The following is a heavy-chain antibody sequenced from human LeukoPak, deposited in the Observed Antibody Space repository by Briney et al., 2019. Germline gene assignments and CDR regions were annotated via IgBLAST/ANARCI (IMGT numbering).Heavy chain of an antibody. Sequence: PSETLSLTCAVSGGSISSSNWWSWVRQPPGKGLEWIGEIYHSGSTNYNPSLKSRVTISVDKSKNQFSLKLSSVTAADTVVYYCARDPQVRAVDFYYYYYGMDVWGQGTTVTVSS. CDR1: GGSISSSNW. D-gene: IGHD6-19*01. CDR2: IYHSGST. CDR3: ARDPQVRAVDFYYYYYGMDV. J-gene: IGHJ6*02. V-gene: IGHV4-4*02.